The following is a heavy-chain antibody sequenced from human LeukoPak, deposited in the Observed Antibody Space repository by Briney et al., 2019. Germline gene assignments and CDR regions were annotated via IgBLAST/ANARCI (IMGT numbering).Heavy chain of an antibody. J-gene: IGHJ6*03. CDR3: ARGPYSSGIGWEDYYYYMDV. Sequence: GGSLRLSCAASGFTFSSYEMNWVRQAPGKGLEWVSYISSSGSTIYYADSVKGRFTISRDNAKNSLYLQMNNLRAEDTAVYYCARGPYSSGIGWEDYYYYMDVWGKGTTVTVSS. V-gene: IGHV3-48*03. D-gene: IGHD6-19*01. CDR2: ISSSGSTI. CDR1: GFTFSSYE.